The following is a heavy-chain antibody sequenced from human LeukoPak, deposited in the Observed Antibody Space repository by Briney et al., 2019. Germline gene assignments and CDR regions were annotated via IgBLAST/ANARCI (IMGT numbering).Heavy chain of an antibody. V-gene: IGHV4-59*01. J-gene: IGHJ4*02. D-gene: IGHD3-10*01. CDR2: IYFSGTT. CDR3: VRGGSYLTK. Sequence: SETLSLTCTVSGGSISSYWSWIRQSPGRGLEWIGYIYFSGTTNYNPSLKSRLTISIDTSRNQFSLKLSSVTAADTAIYYCVRGGSYLTKWGQGTLVAVSS. CDR1: GGSISSY.